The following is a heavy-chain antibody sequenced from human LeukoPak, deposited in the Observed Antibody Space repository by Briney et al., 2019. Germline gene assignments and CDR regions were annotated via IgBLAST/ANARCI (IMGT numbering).Heavy chain of an antibody. CDR3: AREGGRNFCSGGSCYRPPLDY. CDR2: ISAYNGNT. V-gene: IGHV1-18*01. Sequence: ASVKVSCKASGYTFTSYGISWVRQAPGQGLEWMGWISAYNGNTNYAQKLQGRVTMTTDTSTSTAYMELRSLRSDDTAVYYCAREGGRNFCSGGSCYRPPLDYWGQGTLVTVSS. D-gene: IGHD2-15*01. J-gene: IGHJ4*02. CDR1: GYTFTSYG.